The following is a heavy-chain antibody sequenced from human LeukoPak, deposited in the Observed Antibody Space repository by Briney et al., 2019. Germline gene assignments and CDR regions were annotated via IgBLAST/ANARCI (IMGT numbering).Heavy chain of an antibody. CDR2: IYSGGST. CDR3: ARGQITMVRGVYYYYGMDV. D-gene: IGHD3-10*01. Sequence: GGSLRLSCAASGFTVSSNYMSWVCQAPGKGLEWVSVIYSGGSTYYADSVKGRSTISRDNSKNTLYLQMNSLRAEDTAVYYCARGQITMVRGVYYYYGMDVWGQGTTVTVSS. J-gene: IGHJ6*02. CDR1: GFTVSSNY. V-gene: IGHV3-66*01.